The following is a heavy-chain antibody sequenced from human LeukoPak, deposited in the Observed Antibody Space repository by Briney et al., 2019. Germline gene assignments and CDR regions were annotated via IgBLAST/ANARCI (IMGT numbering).Heavy chain of an antibody. J-gene: IGHJ4*02. CDR2: IYSGGST. CDR3: ARDENDPGAVFDY. V-gene: IGHV3-66*01. Sequence: PGGSLRLSCAASGITVSSNYMSWVRQAPGKGLEWVSVIYSGGSTYYSDSVKGRFTISRDNSKNTLYLQMNSLRAEDTAVYYCARDENDPGAVFDYWGQGTLVTVSS. CDR1: GITVSSNY. D-gene: IGHD3-16*01.